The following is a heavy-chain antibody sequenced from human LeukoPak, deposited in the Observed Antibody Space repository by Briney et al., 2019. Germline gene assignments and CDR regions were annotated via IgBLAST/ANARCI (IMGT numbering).Heavy chain of an antibody. CDR3: ARLSDRDPQHWFDP. CDR1: GASISNNKYF. CDR2: VYYIGTT. V-gene: IGHV4-39*01. D-gene: IGHD3-10*01. J-gene: IGHJ5*02. Sequence: SETLSLTCAVSGASISNNKYFWAWIRQPPGKGLEWIGTVYYIGTTFYNPSLKSRLTLSVDTSKNQFSLKLGSVTAADTSVYYCARLSDRDPQHWFDPWGQGILVTVSS.